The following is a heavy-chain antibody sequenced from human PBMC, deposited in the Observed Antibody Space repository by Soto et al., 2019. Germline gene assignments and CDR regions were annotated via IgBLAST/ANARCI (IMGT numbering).Heavy chain of an antibody. V-gene: IGHV3-23*01. Sequence: EVQLLESGGVLVQPGGSLRLSCSASGFTFSTYAMSWVRQAPGKGLEWVSAMSGGGGSSYYADSVRGRFTISRDNSKNTLYLQMNSLRTEDTAVYYCAKESLPAAFNFYFDYWGQGTLVTVSS. CDR1: GFTFSTYA. CDR2: MSGGGGSS. D-gene: IGHD2-2*01. J-gene: IGHJ4*02. CDR3: AKESLPAAFNFYFDY.